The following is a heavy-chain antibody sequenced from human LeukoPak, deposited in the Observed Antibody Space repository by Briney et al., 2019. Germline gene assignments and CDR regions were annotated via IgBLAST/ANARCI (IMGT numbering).Heavy chain of an antibody. V-gene: IGHV1-8*01. J-gene: IGHJ3*02. D-gene: IGHD6-13*01. Sequence: ASVKVSCKASGYTFTSYDINWVRQATGQGLEWMGWMNPKSGNTGYAQKFQGRVTMTRSTSMSTVYMELSSLRSEDTAVYYCARGPPSYSSSWYGDHDAFDIWGQGTMVTVSS. CDR3: ARGPPSYSSSWYGDHDAFDI. CDR2: MNPKSGNT. CDR1: GYTFTSYD.